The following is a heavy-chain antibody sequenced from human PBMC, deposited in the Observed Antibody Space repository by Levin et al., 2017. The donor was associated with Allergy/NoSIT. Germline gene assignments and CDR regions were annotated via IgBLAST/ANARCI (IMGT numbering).Heavy chain of an antibody. V-gene: IGHV3-23*01. D-gene: IGHD2-15*01. CDR3: AKDRGGPIMGDYFDY. CDR2: ISGSYPGT. Sequence: GGSLRLSCAASGFTFSTYAMIWVRQAPGKGLEWVSTISGSYPGTYYADSVKGRFTISRDNSKNTLYLQMNSLRAEDTAVYYCAKDRGGPIMGDYFDYWGPGTLVTVSS. CDR1: GFTFSTYA. J-gene: IGHJ4*02.